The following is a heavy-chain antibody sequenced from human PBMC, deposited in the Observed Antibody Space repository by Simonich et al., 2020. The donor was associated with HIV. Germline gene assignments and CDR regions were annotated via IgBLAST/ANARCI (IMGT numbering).Heavy chain of an antibody. V-gene: IGHV1-69*01. J-gene: IGHJ4*02. CDR3: ARGHYYDSSGLMYFDY. CDR2: LLPIFGTA. Sequence: QVQLVQSGAEVKKPGASVKVSCKASGYIFTGHYMIWVRQAPGQGLDGNVGLLPIFGTANHAQKCQGIVTITADESTSTAYMELSSLRSEDTAVYYCARGHYYDSSGLMYFDYWGQGTLVTVSS. CDR1: GYIFTGHY. D-gene: IGHD3-22*01.